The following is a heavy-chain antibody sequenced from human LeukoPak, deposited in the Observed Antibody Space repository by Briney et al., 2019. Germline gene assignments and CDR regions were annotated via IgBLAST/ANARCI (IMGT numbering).Heavy chain of an antibody. CDR3: AKDPHGSGSCGYYYMDV. V-gene: IGHV3-23*01. D-gene: IGHD3-10*01. J-gene: IGHJ6*03. CDR2: ISGTGGST. Sequence: GGSLRLSCAASGFTFSNYAMSWVRQGPGKGLEWVSAISGTGGSTYYSDSAQGRFTISRDNSKNTLYLQMNSLSAEDTAVYYCAKDPHGSGSCGYYYMDVWGRGTTVTVSS. CDR1: GFTFSNYA.